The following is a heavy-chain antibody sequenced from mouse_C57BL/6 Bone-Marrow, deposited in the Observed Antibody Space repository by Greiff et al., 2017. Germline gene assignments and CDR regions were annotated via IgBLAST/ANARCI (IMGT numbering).Heavy chain of an antibody. CDR1: GFNIKDDY. CDR2: IDPENGDT. CDR3: TNYYYGLDY. Sequence: VQLQQSGAELVRPGASVKLSCTASGFNIKDDYMHWVKQRPEQGLEWIGWIDPENGDTEYASKFQGKATITADTSSNTAYLQLSSLTSEDTAVYYCTNYYYGLDYWGQGTTRTVSS. J-gene: IGHJ2*01. D-gene: IGHD1-1*01. V-gene: IGHV14-4*01.